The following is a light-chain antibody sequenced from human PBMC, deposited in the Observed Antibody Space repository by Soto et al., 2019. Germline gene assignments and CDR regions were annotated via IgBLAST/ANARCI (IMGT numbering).Light chain of an antibody. J-gene: IGKJ4*01. Sequence: EILMRQPPAPLSVSPGERAPLSCRSSQCVSSNLAWYQQKPGQAPRLLIYGASTRATGIPARFSGRGSGTDFTLTISSLDPEDFAVYYCQQRSNWRLTFGGGTKVDIK. V-gene: IGKV3-15*01. CDR3: QQRSNWRLT. CDR2: GAS. CDR1: QCVSSN.